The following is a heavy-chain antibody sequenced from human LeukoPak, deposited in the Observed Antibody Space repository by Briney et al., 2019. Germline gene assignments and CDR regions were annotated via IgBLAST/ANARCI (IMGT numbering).Heavy chain of an antibody. CDR1: GFIFSSYS. CDR3: AKQFQIGVNYFDY. CDR2: ITSSSSYI. D-gene: IGHD3-22*01. J-gene: IGHJ4*02. Sequence: GGSLRLSCTASGFIFSSYSMNWVRQAPGKGLEWVSSITSSSSYIYYADSVKGRFTISRDNSKNSMYLQMNSLGAGDTAVYYCAKQFQIGVNYFDYWGQGTPVTVSS. V-gene: IGHV3-21*01.